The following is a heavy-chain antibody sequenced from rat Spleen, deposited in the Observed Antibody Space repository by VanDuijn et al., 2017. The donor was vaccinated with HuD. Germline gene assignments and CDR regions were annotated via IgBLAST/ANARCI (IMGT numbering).Heavy chain of an antibody. CDR1: GFSFSNYY. J-gene: IGHJ2*01. Sequence: EVQLVESGGGLVQPGRSLKLSCAASGFSFSNYYMAWVRQAPTKGLEWVAYISTGGVSTYDRDSVKGRFTISRDDAKSTLYLQMDILRSEDTATYYCAREADKPFHYFDYWGQGVMVTVSS. D-gene: IGHD1-6*01. V-gene: IGHV5-27*01. CDR3: AREADKPFHYFDY. CDR2: ISTGGVST.